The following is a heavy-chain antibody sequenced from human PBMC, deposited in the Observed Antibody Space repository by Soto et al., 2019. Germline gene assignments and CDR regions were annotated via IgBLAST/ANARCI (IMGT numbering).Heavy chain of an antibody. CDR3: ARGLYSGGHYFDY. D-gene: IGHD5-12*01. CDR2: IYSGGST. Sequence: EVQLVESGGGLVQPGGSLRLSCAASGFTVSSNYMSWVRQAPGKGLEWVSVIYSGGSTYYADSVKGRFTISRDNSKNTLYIQMNSLRAEDTDVYYCARGLYSGGHYFDYWGQGTLVTVSS. J-gene: IGHJ4*02. CDR1: GFTVSSNY. V-gene: IGHV3-66*01.